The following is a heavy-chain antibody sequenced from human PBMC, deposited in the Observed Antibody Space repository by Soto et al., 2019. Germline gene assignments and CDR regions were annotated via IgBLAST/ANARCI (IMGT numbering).Heavy chain of an antibody. J-gene: IGHJ5*02. CDR2: ISFSSSTI. CDR1: GFTFSTYS. Sequence: VGSLRLPCAASGFTFSTYSMNWVRQAPGKGLEWVSYISFSSSTIFYEDSVRGRFTISRDNAKNSLYLQMNTLRDEDTAVYYCARDNGMAGSFDPWGQRTLVTVSS. D-gene: IGHD2-8*01. CDR3: ARDNGMAGSFDP. V-gene: IGHV3-48*02.